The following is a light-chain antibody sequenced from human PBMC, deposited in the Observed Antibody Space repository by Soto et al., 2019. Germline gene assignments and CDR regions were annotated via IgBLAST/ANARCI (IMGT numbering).Light chain of an antibody. CDR3: CSHVDRTTAL. Sequence: QPVLTQPASVSGSPGQSITISCTGTSTDVGSYNLVSWYQQHPGKAPKLMIYEGTKRPSGISNRFSGSKSGNTASLTISGLHAEDEAVYYCCSHVDRTTALFGGGTQLTVL. CDR1: STDVGSYNL. CDR2: EGT. V-gene: IGLV2-23*01. J-gene: IGLJ7*01.